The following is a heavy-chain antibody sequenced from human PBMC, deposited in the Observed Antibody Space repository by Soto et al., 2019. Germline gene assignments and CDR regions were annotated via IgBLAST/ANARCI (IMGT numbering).Heavy chain of an antibody. V-gene: IGHV3-33*01. Sequence: GGSLRLSCAASGFTFSSYGMHWVRQAPGKGLEWVAVIWYDGSNKYYADSVKGRFTISRDNSKNTLYLQMNSLRAEDTAVYYCERDGEDIVVVPADYYYYGMDVWGQGTTVTVSS. CDR2: IWYDGSNK. D-gene: IGHD2-2*01. J-gene: IGHJ6*02. CDR3: ERDGEDIVVVPADYYYYGMDV. CDR1: GFTFSSYG.